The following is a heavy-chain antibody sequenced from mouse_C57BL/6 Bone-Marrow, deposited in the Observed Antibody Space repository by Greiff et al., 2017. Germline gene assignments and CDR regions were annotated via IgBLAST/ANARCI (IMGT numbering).Heavy chain of an antibody. V-gene: IGHV5-12*01. D-gene: IGHD1-1*01. CDR3: ASPPLYYYGSSYWFAY. J-gene: IGHJ3*01. CDR2: ISNGGGST. CDR1: GFTFSDYY. Sequence: EVKLMESGGGLVQPGGSLKLSCAASGFTFSDYYMYWVRQTPEKRLEWVAYISNGGGSTYYPDTVKGRFTISRDNAKNTLYLQMSRLKSEDTAMYYCASPPLYYYGSSYWFAYWGQGTLVTVSA.